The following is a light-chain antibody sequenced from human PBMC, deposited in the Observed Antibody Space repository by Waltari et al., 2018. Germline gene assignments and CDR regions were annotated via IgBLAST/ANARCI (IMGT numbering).Light chain of an antibody. CDR2: RAS. Sequence: EVVMTQSPATLSVSPGERVPLSCRASQSVSSNFARFQQKPGQAPRLLIYRASTRATGIPARFSGSGSGTEFTLTISSLQSEDFAVYYCQQYDDWPKTFGQGTKVEIK. J-gene: IGKJ1*01. V-gene: IGKV3-15*01. CDR1: QSVSSN. CDR3: QQYDDWPKT.